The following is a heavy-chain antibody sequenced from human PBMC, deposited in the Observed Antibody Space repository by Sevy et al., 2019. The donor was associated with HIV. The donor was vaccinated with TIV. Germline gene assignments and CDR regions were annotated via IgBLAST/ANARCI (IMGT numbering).Heavy chain of an antibody. D-gene: IGHD1-26*01. CDR1: GFTFSNSR. V-gene: IGHV3-7*01. Sequence: GGCLRLSCAASGFTFSNSRMTWVRQAPGKGLEWVASINEDGREKFYVDSVKGRFTSSRDNANNSLYLQMNSLRVEDSAVYYCARWDFSPWFDPWGQGTLVTVSS. CDR3: ARWDFSPWFDP. CDR2: INEDGREK. J-gene: IGHJ5*02.